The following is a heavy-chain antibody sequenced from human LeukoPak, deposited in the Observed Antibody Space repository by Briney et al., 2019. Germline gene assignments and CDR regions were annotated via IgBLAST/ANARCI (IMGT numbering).Heavy chain of an antibody. CDR1: GGSIGNFY. CDR3: ARGLVVVPAAVRGVWFDP. CDR2: IFTSGST. V-gene: IGHV4-4*07. D-gene: IGHD2-2*01. J-gene: IGHJ5*02. Sequence: PSETLSLTCNVFGGSIGNFYWSWIRQPAGKGLEWIGRIFTSGSTNYNPSLKSRVTISVDTSNNQFSLKLSSVTAADTALYYCARGLVVVPAAVRGVWFDPWGQGTLVTVSS.